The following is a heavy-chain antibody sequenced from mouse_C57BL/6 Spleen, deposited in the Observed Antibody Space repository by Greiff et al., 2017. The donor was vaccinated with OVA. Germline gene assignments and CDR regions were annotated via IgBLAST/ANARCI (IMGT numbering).Heavy chain of an antibody. V-gene: IGHV1-20*01. CDR2: INPYNGDT. CDR1: GYSFTGYF. Sequence: VQLQQSGPELVKPGDSVKISCKASGYSFTGYFMNWVMQSHGKSLEWIGRINPYNGDTFYNQKFKGKATLTVDKSSSTAHMELRSLTSEDSEVYYCASLYGNHGGFAYWGQGTLVTVSA. J-gene: IGHJ3*01. CDR3: ASLYGNHGGFAY. D-gene: IGHD2-1*01.